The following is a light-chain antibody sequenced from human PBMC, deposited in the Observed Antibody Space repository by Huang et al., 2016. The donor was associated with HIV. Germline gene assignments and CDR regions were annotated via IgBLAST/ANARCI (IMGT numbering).Light chain of an antibody. Sequence: DIVMTQSPLSLPVTPGEPASISCRSSQSLLHSIGYNYLDWYLQKPGQSPQLLIYLGSNRDSGVPDRFSGSGSGTDFTLKISRVEAEDVGIYYCMQALQTPLTFGGGTKVEIK. J-gene: IGKJ4*01. CDR1: QSLLHSIGYNY. CDR3: MQALQTPLT. CDR2: LGS. V-gene: IGKV2-28*01.